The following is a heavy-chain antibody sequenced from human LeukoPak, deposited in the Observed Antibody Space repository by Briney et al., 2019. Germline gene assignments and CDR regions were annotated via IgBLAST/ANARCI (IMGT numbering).Heavy chain of an antibody. CDR1: GFTSTSYW. D-gene: IGHD5-12*01. Sequence: VGSLRLSSAASGFTSTSYWMHWVRQAPGKELVWVSRINIGGSSTSYTDSVKGRFTISKDNAKNTLYLKMNSLTAADTAVYYCARDLGGWLVPTNFDHWGQGTLVTVSS. V-gene: IGHV3-74*01. J-gene: IGHJ4*02. CDR2: INIGGSST. CDR3: ARDLGGWLVPTNFDH.